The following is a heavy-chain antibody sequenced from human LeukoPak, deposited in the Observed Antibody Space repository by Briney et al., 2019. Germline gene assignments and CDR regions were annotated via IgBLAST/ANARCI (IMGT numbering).Heavy chain of an antibody. CDR1: GFTFSSYG. CDR3: AKDGPGPGGGDSLIPELYFDY. CDR2: IWYDGSNK. J-gene: IGHJ4*02. D-gene: IGHD2-21*02. Sequence: PGRSLRLSCAASGFTFSSYGMHWVRQAPGKGLEWVAVIWYDGSNKYYADSVKGRFTISRDNSKNTLYLQMNGLRAEDTAVYYCAKDGPGPGGGDSLIPELYFDYWGQGTLVTVSS. V-gene: IGHV3-33*06.